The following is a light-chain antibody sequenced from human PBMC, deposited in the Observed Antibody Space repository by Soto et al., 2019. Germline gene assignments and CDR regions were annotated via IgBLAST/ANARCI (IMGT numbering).Light chain of an antibody. Sequence: EIVMTQSPAALSVSPGARATLSCRASQSVSSDLAWYQQKPGQAPRLLIYGASTRATGIPAKFSGGGSGTEFTLTISSLQSEDFAIYYCQQYKNGWTFGQGTKVDIK. J-gene: IGKJ1*01. CDR3: QQYKNGWT. CDR2: GAS. V-gene: IGKV3-15*01. CDR1: QSVSSD.